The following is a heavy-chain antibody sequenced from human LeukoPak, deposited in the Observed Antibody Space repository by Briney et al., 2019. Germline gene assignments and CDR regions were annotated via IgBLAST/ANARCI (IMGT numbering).Heavy chain of an antibody. D-gene: IGHD2-21*02. V-gene: IGHV3-30*02. J-gene: IGHJ4*02. CDR1: GFTFSSYG. CDR2: IRYDGSNK. CDR3: AKDRCGGDCYYSDY. Sequence: GGSLRLSCAASGFTFSSYGMHWVRQAPGKGLEWVAFIRYDGSNKYYADSVKGRFTISRDNSKNTLCLQMNSLRAEDTAVYYCAKDRCGGDCYYSDYWGQGTLVTVSS.